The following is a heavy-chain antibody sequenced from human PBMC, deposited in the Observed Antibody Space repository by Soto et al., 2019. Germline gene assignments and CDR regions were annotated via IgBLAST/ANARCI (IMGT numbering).Heavy chain of an antibody. CDR1: GFTFSSYA. D-gene: IGHD3-16*01. V-gene: IGHV3-23*01. CDR3: AKWHTYNYDSLAFSGFDC. CDR2: ISGGDGSP. J-gene: IGHJ4*02. Sequence: XGSLILSCLAAGFTFSSYAMTWVRQAPGKGLEWVSAISGGDGSPSYADSVKGRFTISRDNSKNTLYLHMNSLRADDTAAYYCAKWHTYNYDSLAFSGFDCWGQGDQVTVSS.